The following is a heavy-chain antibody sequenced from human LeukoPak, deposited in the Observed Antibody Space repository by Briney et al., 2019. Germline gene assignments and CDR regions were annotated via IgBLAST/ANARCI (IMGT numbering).Heavy chain of an antibody. V-gene: IGHV4-34*01. CDR2: INHSGST. Sequence: PSETLSLTCAVYGGSFSGYYWSWIRQPPGKGLEWIGEINHSGSTNYNPSLKSRVTISVDTSKNQFSLKLSSVTAADTAVYYCARVSRYYDSRLDYWGQGTLVTVSS. CDR1: GGSFSGYY. D-gene: IGHD3-22*01. CDR3: ARVSRYYDSRLDY. J-gene: IGHJ4*02.